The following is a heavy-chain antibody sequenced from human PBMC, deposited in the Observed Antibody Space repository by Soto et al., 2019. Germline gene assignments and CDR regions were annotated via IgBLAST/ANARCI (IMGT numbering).Heavy chain of an antibody. CDR3: ARARLATVTEYYFDY. CDR1: GFTFSSYG. Sequence: QVQLVESGGGVVQPGRSLRLSCAASGFTFSSYGMHWVRQAPGKGLEWVAVIWYDGSNKYYADSVKGRFTISRDNSKNTLYLQMNSLRAEDTAVYYCARARLATVTEYYFDYGGQGTLVTVSS. J-gene: IGHJ4*02. D-gene: IGHD4-17*01. V-gene: IGHV3-33*01. CDR2: IWYDGSNK.